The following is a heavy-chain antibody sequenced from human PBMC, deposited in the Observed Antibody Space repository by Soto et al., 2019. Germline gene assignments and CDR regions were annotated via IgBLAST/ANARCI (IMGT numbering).Heavy chain of an antibody. CDR1: GFTFSSYA. J-gene: IGHJ4*02. D-gene: IGHD3-16*02. CDR3: AKDYNGLDDYIWGSYRYFPFDY. CDR2: ISGSGGST. V-gene: IGHV3-23*01. Sequence: GGSLRLSCAASGFTFSSYAMSWVRQAPGKGLEWVSAISGSGGSTYYADSVKGRFTISRDNSKNTLYLQMNSLRAEDTAVYYCAKDYNGLDDYIWGSYRYFPFDYWGQGTLVTVSS.